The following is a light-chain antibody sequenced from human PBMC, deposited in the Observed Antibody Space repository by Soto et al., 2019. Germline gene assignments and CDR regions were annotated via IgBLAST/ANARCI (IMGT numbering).Light chain of an antibody. CDR1: SSNVGSYKL. CDR3: CSSGGSPTDV. CDR2: EVN. J-gene: IGLJ1*01. Sequence: QSVLTKPASVSVPPGQSITISCTGTSSNVGSYKLVSWYQQHPGKAPKLMIFEVNKRPSGVSNRFSVSKSGNTASLTISGLKVEDEADYYCCSSGGSPTDVFGTGTKVTVL. V-gene: IGLV2-23*02.